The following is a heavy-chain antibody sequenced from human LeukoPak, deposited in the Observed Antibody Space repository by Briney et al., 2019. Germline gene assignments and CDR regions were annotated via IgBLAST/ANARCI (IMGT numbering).Heavy chain of an antibody. D-gene: IGHD4-17*01. CDR1: GGSISSSSYY. CDR2: IYYSGST. V-gene: IGHV4-39*01. J-gene: IGHJ4*02. CDR3: ARHKGLCNDDYGDYYFDY. Sequence: PSETLSLTCTVSGGSISSSSYYWGWIRQPPGKGLEWIGSIYYSGSTYYNPSLKSRVTISVDTSKNQFSLKLSSVTAADTAVYYCARHKGLCNDDYGDYYFDYWGQGTLVTVSS.